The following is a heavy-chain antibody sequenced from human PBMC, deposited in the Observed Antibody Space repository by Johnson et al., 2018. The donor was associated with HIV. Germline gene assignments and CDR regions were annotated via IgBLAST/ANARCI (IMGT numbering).Heavy chain of an antibody. CDR3: ARSRGKQLADAFDI. CDR2: ISSNGGST. CDR1: GFTFSSYA. V-gene: IGHV3-64*01. J-gene: IGHJ3*02. Sequence: EVQLVESGGGVVQPGRSLRLSCAASGFTFSSYAMHWVRQAPGKGLEYVSAISSNGGSTYYANSVKGRFTISRDNSKNTLYLQMGSLRAEDMAVYYCARSRGKQLADAFDIWGQGTMVTVSS. D-gene: IGHD6-6*01.